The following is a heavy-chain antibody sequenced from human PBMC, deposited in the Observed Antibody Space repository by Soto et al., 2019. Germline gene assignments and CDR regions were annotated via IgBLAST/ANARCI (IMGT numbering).Heavy chain of an antibody. J-gene: IGHJ6*02. D-gene: IGHD3-3*01. CDR2: IIPIFGTA. Sequence: SVKVSCTASGGTFSSYAISWVRQAPGQGLEWMGGIIPIFGTANYAQKFQGRVTITADESTSTADMELSSLRSEDAAVYYCARVEHYDFWSGEDRGGYYYYVMDLCAQRSTVTV. CDR1: GGTFSSYA. V-gene: IGHV1-69*13. CDR3: ARVEHYDFWSGEDRGGYYYYVMDL.